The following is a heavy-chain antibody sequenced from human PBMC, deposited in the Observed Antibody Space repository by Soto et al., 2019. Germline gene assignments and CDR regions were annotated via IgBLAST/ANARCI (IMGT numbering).Heavy chain of an antibody. CDR3: AKYSTSGPSRFFDL. Sequence: VGSLRLSCAASGFTFSIYAVAWIRQTPGKGLEWVSVIGAGSDGIQYVDSVKGRFSISRDNSKNTLHLHMNSLRAEDTAIYYCAKYSTSGPSRFFDLWGQGTLVTVSS. V-gene: IGHV3-23*01. J-gene: IGHJ4*02. D-gene: IGHD5-12*01. CDR2: IGAGSDGI. CDR1: GFTFSIYA.